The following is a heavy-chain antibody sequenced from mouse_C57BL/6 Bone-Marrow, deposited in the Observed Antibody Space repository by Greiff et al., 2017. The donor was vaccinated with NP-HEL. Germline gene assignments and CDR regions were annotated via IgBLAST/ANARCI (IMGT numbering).Heavy chain of an antibody. Sequence: EVQLQQSGPELVKPGASVKISCKASGYTFTDYNMHWVKQSHGKSLEWIGYINPNNGGTSYNQKFKGKATLTVNKSSSTAYMQLRSLTSEDSAVYYFATPYTVVDLYSCVDVWGTGTTVTVSS. V-gene: IGHV1-22*01. CDR1: GYTFTDYN. J-gene: IGHJ1*03. D-gene: IGHD1-1*01. CDR3: ATPYTVVDLYSCVDV. CDR2: INPNNGGT.